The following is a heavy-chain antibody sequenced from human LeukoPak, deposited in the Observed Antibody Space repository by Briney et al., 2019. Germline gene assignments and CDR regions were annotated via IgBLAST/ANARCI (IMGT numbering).Heavy chain of an antibody. D-gene: IGHD1-26*01. CDR1: GFTFEDYA. J-gene: IGHJ4*02. CDR2: ISWNSGSI. Sequence: GGSLRLSCAASGFTFEDYAMHWVRQAPGKGLEWVSGISWNSGSIGYADSVKGRFTISRDNAKNSLYLQMNSLRAEDTALYYCAKGDSIGSGSYYGGIDYWGQGTLVTVSS. V-gene: IGHV3-9*01. CDR3: AKGDSIGSGSYYGGIDY.